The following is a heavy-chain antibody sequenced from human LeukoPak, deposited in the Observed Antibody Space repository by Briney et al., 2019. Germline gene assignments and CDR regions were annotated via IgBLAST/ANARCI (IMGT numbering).Heavy chain of an antibody. CDR2: IHGGGST. CDR1: GYSISTGFY. V-gene: IGHV4-38-2*02. CDR3: ASLAVAGTRDWVDY. J-gene: IGHJ4*02. D-gene: IGHD6-19*01. Sequence: SETLSLTCTVSGYSISTGFYWGWIRQPPGKGLEWIGTIHGGGSTNYNPSLKSRLTLSVDTSKNQFTLKLSSVTAADTAVYYCASLAVAGTRDWVDYWGQGTLVTVSS.